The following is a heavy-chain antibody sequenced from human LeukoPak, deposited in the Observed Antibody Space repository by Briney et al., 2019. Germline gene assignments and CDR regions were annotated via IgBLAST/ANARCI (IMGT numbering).Heavy chain of an antibody. CDR3: ARVPYSSSWYFFQH. CDR2: ISAYNGNT. J-gene: IGHJ1*01. Sequence: GASVKVSCKASGYTFTSYGISWVRQAPGQGLEWMGWISAYNGNTNYAQKLQGRVTMTTDTSTSTAYMELSSLRSEDTAVYYCARVPYSSSWYFFQHWGQGTLVTVSS. CDR1: GYTFTSYG. D-gene: IGHD6-13*01. V-gene: IGHV1-18*01.